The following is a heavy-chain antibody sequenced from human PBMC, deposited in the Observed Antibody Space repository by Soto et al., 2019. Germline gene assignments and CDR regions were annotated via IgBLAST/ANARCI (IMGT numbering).Heavy chain of an antibody. V-gene: IGHV1-69*01. D-gene: IGHD2-2*02. CDR1: GGTFSSYA. J-gene: IGHJ5*02. CDR2: IIPIFGTA. Sequence: QVQLVQSGAEVKKPGSSVKVSCKASGGTFSSYAISWVRQAPGQGLEWMGGIIPIFGTANYAQKFQGRVTITADESTSTAYMELSSLRSEDTAVYYCARGPKPLTPADIRIFTLRPVNWFDPWGQGTLVTVSS. CDR3: ARGPKPLTPADIRIFTLRPVNWFDP.